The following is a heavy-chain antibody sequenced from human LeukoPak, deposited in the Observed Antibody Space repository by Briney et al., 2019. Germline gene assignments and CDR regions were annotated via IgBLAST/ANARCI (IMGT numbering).Heavy chain of an antibody. V-gene: IGHV3-30*03. J-gene: IGHJ6*03. CDR1: GVTFSNYG. CDR2: ISYDGNNQ. Sequence: GGSLRLSCATSGVTFSNYGIHWVRQTPDKGGEWLAVISYDGNNQYYAASVKGRFAVSRDDSQNTAYLQMNSLRAEDTAVYYCATDGYYYSSYYYMDVWGKRTTVTV. CDR3: ATDGYYYSSYYYMDV. D-gene: IGHD4-17*01.